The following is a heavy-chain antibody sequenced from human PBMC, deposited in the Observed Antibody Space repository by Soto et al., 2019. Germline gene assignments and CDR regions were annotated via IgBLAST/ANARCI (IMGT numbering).Heavy chain of an antibody. CDR1: GYTFTSYG. D-gene: IGHD2-2*01. Sequence: ASVKVSCKASGYTFTSYGISWVRQAPGQRLEWMGWISAYNGNTNYAQKLQGRVTMTTDTSTSTAYMELRSLRSDDTAVYYCARDRYCSSTSCYWYYYYYMDVWVKRTTVTVS. J-gene: IGHJ6*03. CDR3: ARDRYCSSTSCYWYYYYYMDV. V-gene: IGHV1-18*01. CDR2: ISAYNGNT.